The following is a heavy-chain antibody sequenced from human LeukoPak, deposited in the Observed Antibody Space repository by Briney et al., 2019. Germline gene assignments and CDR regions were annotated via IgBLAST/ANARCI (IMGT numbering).Heavy chain of an antibody. V-gene: IGHV3-23*01. CDR3: ARGGRGSAAVVAPRSFDI. CDR2: ISNNGGYT. Sequence: PGGSLRLSCAASGFTFSSSAMSWVRQAPGKGLEWVSAISNNGGYTYYADSVQGRFTISRDNSKSTLCLQMNSLRAEDSALYYCARGGRGSAAVVAPRSFDIWGQGTMVTVSS. J-gene: IGHJ3*02. D-gene: IGHD3-22*01. CDR1: GFTFSSSA.